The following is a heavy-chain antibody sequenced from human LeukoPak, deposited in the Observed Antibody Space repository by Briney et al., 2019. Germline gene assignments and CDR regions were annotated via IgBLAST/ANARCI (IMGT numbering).Heavy chain of an antibody. Sequence: GGSLRLSCAASGFTFSSFAMHWVRQAPGKGLEWVALIWHDGSNKYYGDSVKDRFTISRDNSKNTLYLQMDSLRDEDTAVYYCARDRGYTYGHPLDYWGQGPLVPVS. J-gene: IGHJ4*02. CDR1: GFTFSSFA. CDR3: ARDRGYTYGHPLDY. D-gene: IGHD5-18*01. V-gene: IGHV3-33*08. CDR2: IWHDGSNK.